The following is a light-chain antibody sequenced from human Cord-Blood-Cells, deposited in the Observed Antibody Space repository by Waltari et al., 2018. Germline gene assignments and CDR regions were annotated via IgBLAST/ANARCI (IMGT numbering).Light chain of an antibody. CDR2: AAS. CDR3: QQLNSYPPSIT. CDR1: QGISSY. J-gene: IGKJ5*01. Sequence: IQLTQSPSYLSASVGDRVTITCRASQGISSYFAWYQQKPGKAPKLLIYAASTLQSGVPSRFSGSGSGTDFTLTISSLQPEDFATYYCQQLNSYPPSITFGQGTRLEIK. V-gene: IGKV1-9*01.